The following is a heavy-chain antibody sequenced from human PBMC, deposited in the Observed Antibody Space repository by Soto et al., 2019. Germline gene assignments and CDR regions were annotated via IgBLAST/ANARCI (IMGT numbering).Heavy chain of an antibody. CDR3: AREELNCGGDCFAF. D-gene: IGHD2-21*01. V-gene: IGHV3-48*03. J-gene: IGHJ4*02. CDR2: IGAGGTYS. CDR1: GFPFSSYE. Sequence: GGSLRLSCAASGFPFSSYEFNWVRQTPGKGLEWISYIGAGGTYSYYAASVKGRFTVSRDNAKNSLYLQMNSLRAEDTAIYYCAREELNCGGDCFAFWGQGALVTVSS.